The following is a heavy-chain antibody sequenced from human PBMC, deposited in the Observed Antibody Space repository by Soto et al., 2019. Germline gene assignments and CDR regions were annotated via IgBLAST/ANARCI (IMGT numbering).Heavy chain of an antibody. CDR2: FYYRGNT. CDR1: GGSIGTYY. V-gene: IGHV4-59*12. J-gene: IGHJ4*02. Sequence: LSETLSLTCTVSGGSIGTYYLSWIPQCPGKGREWIGYFYYRGNTGYNPPLNNRVTISLDTPKNKFSLKLISVTAAVSAVDYRGRVPDYWGQRTLDSVSA. CDR3: GRVPDY.